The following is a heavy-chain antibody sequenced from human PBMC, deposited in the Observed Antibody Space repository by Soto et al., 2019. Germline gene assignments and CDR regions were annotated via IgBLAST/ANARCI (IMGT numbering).Heavy chain of an antibody. CDR3: ARELRSGRRYYYGMDV. V-gene: IGHV3-30-3*01. J-gene: IGHJ6*02. CDR2: ISYDGSNK. CDR1: GFTFSSYA. Sequence: LRLSCAASGFTFSSYAKHWVRKAPGKGLEWVAVISYDGSNKYYADSVKGRFTISRDNSKNTLYLQMNSLRAEDTAVYYCARELRSGRRYYYGMDVWGQGTTVTVSS.